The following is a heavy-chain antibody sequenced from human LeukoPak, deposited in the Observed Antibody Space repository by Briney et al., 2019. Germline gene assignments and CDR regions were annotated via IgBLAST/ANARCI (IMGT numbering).Heavy chain of an antibody. Sequence: GGSLRHSCADSGFTFSSYAMCWVRQALGEGLEWVSVITRSGSTYYADSVKGRFTISRDNSKNTLYLQMNSLRAEDTAVYSCAKDAVAPGSGGDFFDYWGQGTLVTVSS. V-gene: IGHV3-23*01. D-gene: IGHD3-10*01. CDR1: GFTFSSYA. J-gene: IGHJ4*02. CDR2: ITRSGST. CDR3: AKDAVAPGSGGDFFDY.